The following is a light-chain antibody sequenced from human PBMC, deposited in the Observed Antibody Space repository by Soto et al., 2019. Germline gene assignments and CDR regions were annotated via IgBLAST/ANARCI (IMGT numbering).Light chain of an antibody. CDR2: WAG. CDR1: QSVLYSSNNKNY. V-gene: IGKV4-1*01. CDR3: QQYYSNPLS. J-gene: IGKJ4*01. Sequence: DIVMTQSPDSLSVSLGERATINCKSSQSVLYSSNNKNYLAWYQQKAGQPPKLLIYWAGTREVGVPDRFKGSGSGTDFTLTISSLQAEDVAVYYCQQYYSNPLSFGGGTKVDIK.